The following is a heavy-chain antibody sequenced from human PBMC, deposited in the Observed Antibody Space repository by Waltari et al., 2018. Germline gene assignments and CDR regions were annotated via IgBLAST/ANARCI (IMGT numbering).Heavy chain of an antibody. Sequence: QITLKESGPTLVKPTQTLTLTCTFSGFSLSNRGVSVGWIRQPPGKALEYLALIYWNNDKGYTPSLKSRLSITKDTSKNQVVLTMTNMDPVDTGTYYCAHRRYTPDAFDVWGQGTRVTVSS. CDR2: IYWNNDK. J-gene: IGHJ3*01. CDR1: GFSLSNRGVS. CDR3: AHRRYTPDAFDV. V-gene: IGHV2-5*01. D-gene: IGHD5-18*01.